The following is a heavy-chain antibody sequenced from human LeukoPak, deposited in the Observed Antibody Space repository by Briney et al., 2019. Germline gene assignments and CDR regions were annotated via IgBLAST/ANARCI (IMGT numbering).Heavy chain of an antibody. CDR1: GFTFSSYW. CDR2: IKQDGSEK. J-gene: IGHJ4*02. D-gene: IGHD4-23*01. Sequence: PGGSLRLSCAAFGFTFSSYWMSWVRQAPGKGLEWVANIKQDGSEKYYVDSVTGRFTISRDNAKYSLYLQMNSLRAEDTAVYYCARDSPSRGDYGGNSDYWGQGTLVTVSS. CDR3: ARDSPSRGDYGGNSDY. V-gene: IGHV3-7*01.